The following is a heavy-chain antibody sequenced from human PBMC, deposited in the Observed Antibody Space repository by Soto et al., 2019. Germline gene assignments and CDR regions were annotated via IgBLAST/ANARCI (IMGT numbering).Heavy chain of an antibody. Sequence: QVQLVQSGAEGRNHGSSVKVSCKASGDKFSSYTISWVRQAPGQGLERMGRIVSFACVPIYAQIFQGRITITADSASSTAYMELPSLTPDATAVHYCAREPSIAADRIRLYSYDNRDVCAGGTTISFAS. J-gene: IGHJ6*03. CDR2: IVSFACVP. CDR1: GDKFSSYT. V-gene: IGHV1-69*08. D-gene: IGHD3-22*01. CDR3: AREPSIAADRIRLYSYDNRDV.